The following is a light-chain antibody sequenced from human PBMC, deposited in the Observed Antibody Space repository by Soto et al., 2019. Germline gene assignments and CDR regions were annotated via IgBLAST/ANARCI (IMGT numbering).Light chain of an antibody. J-gene: IGKJ4*01. Sequence: EIVLTQSPGTLSFSPGERATLSCRSSQTFSNDYLAWFQQKPGQAPRLLVYGASIRATGIPDRFSGSGSGTDFTLTISRLEPEDSAVYYCHQRSKWPLTFGGGTKVEIK. CDR3: HQRSKWPLT. CDR2: GAS. CDR1: QTFSNDY. V-gene: IGKV3D-20*02.